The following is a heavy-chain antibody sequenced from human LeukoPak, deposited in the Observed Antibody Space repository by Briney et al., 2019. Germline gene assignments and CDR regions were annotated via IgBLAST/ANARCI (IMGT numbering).Heavy chain of an antibody. D-gene: IGHD3/OR15-3a*01. CDR2: ISAYNGNT. CDR3: ARLRFGLNWFDP. Sequence: ASVKVSCKASGYTFTSYGISWVRQAPGQGLEWMGWISAYNGNTNYAQKLQGRVTMTTDTSTSTDYMELRSLRSDDTAVYYCARLRFGLNWFDPWGQGTLVTVSS. V-gene: IGHV1-18*01. J-gene: IGHJ5*02. CDR1: GYTFTSYG.